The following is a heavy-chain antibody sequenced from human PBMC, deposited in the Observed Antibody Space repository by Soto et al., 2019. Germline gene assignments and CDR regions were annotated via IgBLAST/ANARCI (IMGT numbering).Heavy chain of an antibody. J-gene: IGHJ3*02. Sequence: GGSLRLSCAASGFTFSSYSMNWVRQAPGKGLEWVSSISSSSSYIYYADSVKGRFTISRDNAKNSLYLQMNSLRAEDTAVYYCARDHLSALHAFDIWGQGTMVTVSS. CDR2: ISSSSSYI. CDR1: GFTFSSYS. CDR3: ARDHLSALHAFDI. V-gene: IGHV3-21*01.